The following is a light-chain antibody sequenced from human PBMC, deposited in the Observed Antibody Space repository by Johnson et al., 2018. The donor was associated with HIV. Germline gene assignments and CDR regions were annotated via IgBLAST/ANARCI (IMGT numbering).Light chain of an antibody. Sequence: QSVLTQPPSVSAAPGQKVTISCSGSSSKIGNKYVSWYQQFPGTAPKVLIYDNKQRPSGISDRFSGSQSGTSVPLGITGLQTGDEADYYCGTWDSSLSVYVFGTGTKVTVL. CDR2: DNK. J-gene: IGLJ1*01. CDR3: GTWDSSLSVYV. V-gene: IGLV1-51*01. CDR1: SSKIGNKY.